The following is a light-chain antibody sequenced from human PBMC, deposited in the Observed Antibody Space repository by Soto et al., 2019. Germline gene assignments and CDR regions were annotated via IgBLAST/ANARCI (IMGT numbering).Light chain of an antibody. V-gene: IGKV3-20*01. J-gene: IGKJ5*01. Sequence: EIVLTQSPSALSLSPGERATLSCRASQSVSSSYLAWYQQKPGQAPRLLIYGASSRATGIPDRFSGSGSGTDFTLTISRLEPEDFAVYYCQQYGSLITFGQGTRLE. CDR2: GAS. CDR3: QQYGSLIT. CDR1: QSVSSSY.